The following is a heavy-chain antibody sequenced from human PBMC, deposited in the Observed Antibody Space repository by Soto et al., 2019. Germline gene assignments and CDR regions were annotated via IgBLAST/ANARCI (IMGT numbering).Heavy chain of an antibody. Sequence: ASVKSSCTASGYTFTIYGINWVRQAPGQGLEWMGWISAYNGNTHYAQKLQGRVTMTTDTSTSTAYMELRSLRSDDTAVYYCARVQSGYDFAYWGQGTLVTVSP. CDR2: ISAYNGNT. V-gene: IGHV1-18*01. D-gene: IGHD5-12*01. J-gene: IGHJ4*02. CDR1: GYTFTIYG. CDR3: ARVQSGYDFAY.